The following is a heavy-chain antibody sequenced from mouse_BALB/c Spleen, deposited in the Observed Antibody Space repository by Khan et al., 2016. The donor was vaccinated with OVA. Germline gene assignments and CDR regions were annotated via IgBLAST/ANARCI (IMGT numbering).Heavy chain of an antibody. CDR3: TRSIVLSIDF. J-gene: IGHJ2*01. V-gene: IGHV14-1*02. CDR2: IDPENGHT. Sequence: VQLQQSGSEVVRPGALVKLSCKASGFNIKDYYIHWVKQRPEQGLEWIGWIDPENGHTVYDPKFQAKATITAATSSNTAYLHLSSLTSEDTAVYCCTRSIVLSIDFWDQGTTLTGSS. CDR1: GFNIKDYY. D-gene: IGHD3-2*02.